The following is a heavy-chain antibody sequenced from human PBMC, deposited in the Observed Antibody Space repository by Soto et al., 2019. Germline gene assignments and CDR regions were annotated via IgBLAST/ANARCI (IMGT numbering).Heavy chain of an antibody. V-gene: IGHV3-74*01. CDR2: IDADGSST. D-gene: IGHD2-2*02. CDR3: ARASVXICSSTSCYTEPRGMDV. J-gene: IGHJ6*02. Sequence: GGSLRLSCGASAFTFSSYWMHWVRQAPGKGLWWVSRIDADGSSTSYADSVKGRFTISRDNAKNTLYLQLNSLRAEDTAVYYCARASVXICSSTSCYTEPRGMDVWGQGTTVTVSS. CDR1: AFTFSSYW.